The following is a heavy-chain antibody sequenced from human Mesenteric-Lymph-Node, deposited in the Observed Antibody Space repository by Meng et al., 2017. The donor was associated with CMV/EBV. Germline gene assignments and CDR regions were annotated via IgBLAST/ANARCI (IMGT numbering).Heavy chain of an antibody. D-gene: IGHD7-27*01. CDR1: GGSISSSNW. Sequence: CAVSGGSISSSNWWSWVRQPPGKGLEWIGEINHSGSTNYNPSLKSRVTISVDTSKNQFSLQLSSVTAADTAVYYCAETGDERDAFDIWGQGTMVTVSS. V-gene: IGHV4-4*02. CDR2: INHSGST. CDR3: AETGDERDAFDI. J-gene: IGHJ3*02.